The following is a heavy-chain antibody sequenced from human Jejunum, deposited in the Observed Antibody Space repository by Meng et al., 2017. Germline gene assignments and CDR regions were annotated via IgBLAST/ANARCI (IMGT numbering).Heavy chain of an antibody. CDR1: GFSLRTSGVG. CDR3: AHRIHGTEWFFDY. D-gene: IGHD3-9*01. V-gene: IGHV2-5*02. J-gene: IGHJ4*02. CDR2: IYWDDAK. Sequence: QIRLNESVPTPVRPTQTLTLTCTFSGFSLRTSGVGVGWIRQPPGKALEWLPHIYWDDAKQYSPSLKSRLTIIKETSKAQVVLTMTDMDPVDTATYYCAHRIHGTEWFFDYWGQGNLVTVSS.